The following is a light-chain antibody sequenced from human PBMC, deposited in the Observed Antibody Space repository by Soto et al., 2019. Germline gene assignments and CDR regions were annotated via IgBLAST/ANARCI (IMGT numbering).Light chain of an antibody. Sequence: EILLTQSTCTLSWSPGERATLSCRASQSVSPSSLAWYQQRPGQSPRLLIYGASSRATGIPDRFSGRGSGTDFTLIISRLEPEEFAVYYCQQFAGSFGGGTKVDIK. CDR3: QQFAGS. V-gene: IGKV3-20*01. CDR1: QSVSPSS. CDR2: GAS. J-gene: IGKJ4*02.